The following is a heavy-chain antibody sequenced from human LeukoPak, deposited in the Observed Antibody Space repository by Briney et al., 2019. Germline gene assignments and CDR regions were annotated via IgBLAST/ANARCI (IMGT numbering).Heavy chain of an antibody. CDR1: GGSFSGYY. D-gene: IGHD5-12*01. CDR2: INHSGST. CDR3: ARDGLRHYYYYYGMDV. Sequence: SETLSLTCAVYGGSFSGYYWSWIRQPPGKGLEWIGEINHSGSTNYNPSLKSRVTISVDTSKNQFSLKLSSVTAADTAVYYCARDGLRHYYYYYGMDVWGQGTTVTVSS. J-gene: IGHJ6*02. V-gene: IGHV4-34*01.